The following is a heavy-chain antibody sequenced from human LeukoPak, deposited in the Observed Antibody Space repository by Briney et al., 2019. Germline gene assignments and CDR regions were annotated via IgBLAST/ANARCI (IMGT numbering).Heavy chain of an antibody. V-gene: IGHV3-21*01. J-gene: IGHJ4*02. Sequence: PGGSLRLSCAASGFTVSSNYMSWVRQAPGKGLEWVSSISSSSSYIYYADSVKGRFTISRDNAKNSLYLQMNSLRAEDTAVYYCARYFPRGYSYGLLDYWGQGTLVTVSS. CDR1: GFTVSSNY. CDR2: ISSSSSYI. CDR3: ARYFPRGYSYGLLDY. D-gene: IGHD5-18*01.